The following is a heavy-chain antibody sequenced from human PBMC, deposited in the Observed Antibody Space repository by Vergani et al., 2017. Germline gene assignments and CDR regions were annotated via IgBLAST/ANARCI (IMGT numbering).Heavy chain of an antibody. J-gene: IGHJ3*02. CDR2: ISIDGSIT. Sequence: QVQLVESGGGVVQPGRSLRVSCAGSGFTFTNYDMHWVRQAPGKGLEWVAVISIDGSITYYGDSVKGRVTITRDNSKNTLYLQMTSLRGEDTAIYYCGRDAFKGKPDVVDIWGQGTMVTVSS. CDR1: GFTFTNYD. V-gene: IGHV3-30*19. D-gene: IGHD2-21*01. CDR3: GRDAFKGKPDVVDI.